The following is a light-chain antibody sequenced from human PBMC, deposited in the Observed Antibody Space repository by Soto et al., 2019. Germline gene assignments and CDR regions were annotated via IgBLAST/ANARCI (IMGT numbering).Light chain of an antibody. J-gene: IGLJ2*01. CDR2: EVN. CDR3: SSYAGSNVV. Sequence: QSVLTQPPSASGSPGQSVAISCTGTSSDVGAYNYVCWYQQHPGKAPKLMIYEVNKRPSGVPDRFSGSKSGNTASLTVSGLQTEDEADYYCSSYAGSNVVFGGGTKLTVL. CDR1: SSDVGAYNY. V-gene: IGLV2-8*01.